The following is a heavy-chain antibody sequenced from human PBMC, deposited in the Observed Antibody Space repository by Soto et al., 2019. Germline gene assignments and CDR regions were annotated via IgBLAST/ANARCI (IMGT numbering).Heavy chain of an antibody. CDR1: GYTFSSYA. Sequence: QVQLVQSGAEVKKPGASVKVSCKASGYTFSSYAMHWVRQAPGQRLEWMGWINAVNGNTKYSQRFQGRLTIIRDTSASTGYMELSSLRSEDTAVYYCARSVVVPVAPAYWGQGTLVTVSS. D-gene: IGHD2-2*01. V-gene: IGHV1-3*01. J-gene: IGHJ4*02. CDR3: ARSVVVPVAPAY. CDR2: INAVNGNT.